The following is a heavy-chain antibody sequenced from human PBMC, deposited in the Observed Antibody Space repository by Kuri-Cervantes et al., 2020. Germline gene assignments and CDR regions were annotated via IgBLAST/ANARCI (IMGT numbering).Heavy chain of an antibody. J-gene: IGHJ6*03. Sequence: GGSLRLSCAASGFTFSSYAMNWVRQAPGKGLEWVSYISSSGSTIYYADSVKGRFTISRDNAKNSLYLQMNSLRAEDTAVYYCARGGYGSGSYYHYYYYYYYMDVWGKGTTVTVSS. CDR3: ARGGYGSGSYYHYYYYYYYMDV. CDR2: ISSSGSTI. D-gene: IGHD3-10*01. CDR1: GFTFSSYA. V-gene: IGHV3-48*03.